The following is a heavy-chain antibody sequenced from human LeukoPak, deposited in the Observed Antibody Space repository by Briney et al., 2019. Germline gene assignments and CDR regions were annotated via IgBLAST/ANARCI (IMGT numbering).Heavy chain of an antibody. V-gene: IGHV3-21*01. CDR3: ARRRHAYYYDSSGHFDY. J-gene: IGHJ4*02. Sequence: GGSLRLSCAASGFTFSSYSMNWVRQAPGKGLEWVSSISSSSSYIYYADSVKGRFTISRDNAKNSLYLQMNSLRAEDTAVYYGARRRHAYYYDSSGHFDYWGQGTLVTVSS. D-gene: IGHD3-22*01. CDR2: ISSSSSYI. CDR1: GFTFSSYS.